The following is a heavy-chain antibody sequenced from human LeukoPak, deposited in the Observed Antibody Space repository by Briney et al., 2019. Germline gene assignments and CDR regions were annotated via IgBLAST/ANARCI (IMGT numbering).Heavy chain of an antibody. CDR2: INPSGGST. CDR3: ARGSYYYDSSGYYYDDY. J-gene: IGHJ4*02. Sequence: GASVKVSCKASGYTFTSYYMHWVRQAPGQGLEWMGIINPSGGSTSYAQKFQGRVTMTRDTSTSTVYMELSSLRSEDTAVYYCARGSYYYDSSGYYYDDYWGQETLVTVSS. CDR1: GYTFTSYY. V-gene: IGHV1-46*01. D-gene: IGHD3-22*01.